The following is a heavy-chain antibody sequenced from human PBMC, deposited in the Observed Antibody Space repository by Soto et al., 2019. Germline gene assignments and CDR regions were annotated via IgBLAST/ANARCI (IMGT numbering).Heavy chain of an antibody. CDR3: VRVPDY. V-gene: IGHV4-34*01. Sequence: SETLSLTCAVYGGSFIGYYWSWIRQPPGKGLEWIGEINHSGSTNYNPSLKSRVTISVDTSKNQFSLKLSSVTAADTAVYYCVRVPDYWGQGTLVTVSS. J-gene: IGHJ4*02. CDR2: INHSGST. CDR1: GGSFIGYY.